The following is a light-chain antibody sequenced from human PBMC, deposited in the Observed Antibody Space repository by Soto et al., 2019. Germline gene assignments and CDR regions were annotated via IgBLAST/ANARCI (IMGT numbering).Light chain of an antibody. J-gene: IGKJ2*01. V-gene: IGKV1-5*03. CDR2: KAS. CDR1: QSISSW. CDR3: QQYNSYSRT. Sequence: DIPMTQSPSTLSASVGDRVTITCRASQSISSWLAWYQQKPGKAPKLLIYKASSLESGVPSRFSRSGSGTEFTLTISSLQPDDFATYYCQQYNSYSRTFGQGTKLEIK.